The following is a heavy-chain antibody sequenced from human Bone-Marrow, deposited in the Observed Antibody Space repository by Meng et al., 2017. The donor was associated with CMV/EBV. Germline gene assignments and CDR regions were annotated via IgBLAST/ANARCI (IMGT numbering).Heavy chain of an antibody. Sequence: ASVKVSCKASGYTFTSYYMHWVRQAPGQRLEWMGIINPSGGSTSYAQKFQGRVTMTRDTSTSTVYMELSSLRSEHTAVYYCARATWSIVGATTSDYWGQGTLVTVSS. J-gene: IGHJ4*02. CDR2: INPSGGST. CDR1: GYTFTSYY. D-gene: IGHD1-26*01. CDR3: ARATWSIVGATTSDY. V-gene: IGHV1-46*01.